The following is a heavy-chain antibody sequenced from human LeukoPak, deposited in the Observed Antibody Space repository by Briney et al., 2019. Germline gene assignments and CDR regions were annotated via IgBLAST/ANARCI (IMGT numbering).Heavy chain of an antibody. J-gene: IGHJ4*02. CDR2: ISGSGGST. CDR1: GFTFSSYA. V-gene: IGHV3-23*01. Sequence: GGSLRLSCAASGFTFSSYAMSWVRQAPGKGLEWVSAISGSGGSTYYADSVKGRFTISRDNSKNTLYLQMNSMRAEDTAVYYCARSSRGVQGVITPPKYWGQGTLVTVSS. D-gene: IGHD3-10*01. CDR3: ARSSRGVQGVITPPKY.